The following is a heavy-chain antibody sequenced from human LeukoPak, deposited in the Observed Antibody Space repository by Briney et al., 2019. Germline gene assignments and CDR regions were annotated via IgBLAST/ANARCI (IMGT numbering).Heavy chain of an antibody. Sequence: GGSLRLSCAASGFTFSSYAMHWVRQAPGKGLEWVAVISYDGSNKYYADSVKGRFTISRDNSKNTLYLQTNSLRAEDTAVYYCARDATHYARGVLDYWGQGTLVTVSS. D-gene: IGHD4-17*01. CDR1: GFTFSSYA. V-gene: IGHV3-30-3*01. J-gene: IGHJ4*02. CDR3: ARDATHYARGVLDY. CDR2: ISYDGSNK.